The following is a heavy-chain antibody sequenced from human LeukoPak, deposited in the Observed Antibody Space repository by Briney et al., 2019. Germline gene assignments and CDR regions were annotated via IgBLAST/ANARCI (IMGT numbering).Heavy chain of an antibody. V-gene: IGHV1-46*01. CDR1: GYTFTTYY. Sequence: ASVKVSCKASGYTFTTYYMHWMRQAPGQGPEWMGIINPRGGSTDYSQKFQGRITMTSDTSTSTVYMELSSLRSDDTAVYFCARVGSAAATADYWGQGTLVTVSP. J-gene: IGHJ4*02. CDR3: ARVGSAAATADY. CDR2: INPRGGST. D-gene: IGHD6-25*01.